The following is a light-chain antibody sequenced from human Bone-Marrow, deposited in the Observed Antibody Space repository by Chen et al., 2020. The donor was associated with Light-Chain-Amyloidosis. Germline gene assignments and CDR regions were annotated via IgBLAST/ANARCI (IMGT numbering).Light chain of an antibody. V-gene: IGLV2-14*03. CDR2: DVS. Sequence: QSALTQPASVSGSPGQSITISCTGTSSDVGHYNYVSWYQQHPGKAPKILINDVSNRPSGVSNRFSGSKSGNTASLANSGLQAEDEADYYCSSYTSTYTLRFGGGTKLTVL. CDR1: SSDVGHYNY. CDR3: SSYTSTYTLR. J-gene: IGLJ2*01.